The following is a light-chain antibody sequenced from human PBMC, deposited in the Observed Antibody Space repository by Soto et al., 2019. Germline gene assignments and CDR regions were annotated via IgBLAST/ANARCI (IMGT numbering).Light chain of an antibody. Sequence: EIVMTQSPLSLTVTPGEPASISCKSTQSLLHSNGNTFLDWYMQKPGQSPQLLIYLGSRRAPGAPDRVSGSGSGTDFTLRISTLEADDAGIYYCMQALQTPRTFGQGTKLEI. CDR2: LGS. CDR1: QSLLHSNGNTF. CDR3: MQALQTPRT. J-gene: IGKJ1*01. V-gene: IGKV2-28*01.